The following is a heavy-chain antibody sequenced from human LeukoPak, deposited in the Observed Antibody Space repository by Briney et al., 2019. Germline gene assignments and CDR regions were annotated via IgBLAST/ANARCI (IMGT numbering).Heavy chain of an antibody. J-gene: IGHJ5*02. V-gene: IGHV1-24*01. Sequence: ASVKVSCKVSGYTLTELSMHWVRQAPGKGLEWMGGFDPEDGETIYAQKFQGRVTMTEDTSTDTAYMELSSLRAEDTAVYYCCSGWYSAPPPWGQGTLVTVSS. CDR3: CSGWYSAPPP. CDR2: FDPEDGET. CDR1: GYTLTELS. D-gene: IGHD6-19*01.